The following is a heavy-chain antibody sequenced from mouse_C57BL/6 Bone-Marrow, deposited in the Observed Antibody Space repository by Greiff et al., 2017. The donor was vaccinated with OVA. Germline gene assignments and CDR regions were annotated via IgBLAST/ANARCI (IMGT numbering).Heavy chain of an antibody. CDR3: ARSEFAY. Sequence: VQLQQPGAELVKPGASVKLSCKASGYTFTSYWMQWVEQRPGPGLEWIGEIDPSDSYTNYNQKFKGKATLTVDTSSSTAYMQLSSLTSEDSAVYYCARSEFAYWGQGTLVTVSA. J-gene: IGHJ3*01. CDR1: GYTFTSYW. CDR2: IDPSDSYT. V-gene: IGHV1-50*01.